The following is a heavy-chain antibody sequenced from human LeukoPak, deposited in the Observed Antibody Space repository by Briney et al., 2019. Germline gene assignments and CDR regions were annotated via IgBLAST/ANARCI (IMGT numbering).Heavy chain of an antibody. J-gene: IGHJ4*02. CDR2: IYSTGST. V-gene: IGHV4-61*05. Sequence: SETLSLTCSVSGGSISSSSYNWGWIRQPPGKGLEWIGRIYSTGSTNYSPSLKSRVTMSVDKSKNQFSLNLSSVTAADTAVYYCARGIADPYSFDSWGQGILVTVSS. CDR3: ARGIADPYSFDS. CDR1: GGSISSSSYN. D-gene: IGHD6-13*01.